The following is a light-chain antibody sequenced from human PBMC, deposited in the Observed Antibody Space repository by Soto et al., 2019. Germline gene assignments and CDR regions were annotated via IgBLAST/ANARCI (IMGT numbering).Light chain of an antibody. V-gene: IGKV1-27*01. CDR3: YT. CDR1: QGISSY. Sequence: DIQLTQSPSSLSASVGDRVTITCRVCQGISSYLNWYRQKPGKVPKLLIYSASNLQSGVPSRFSGSGSGTDFTLTISSLQPEDVATYCRYTFGQGTNLEIK. J-gene: IGKJ2*01. CDR2: SAS.